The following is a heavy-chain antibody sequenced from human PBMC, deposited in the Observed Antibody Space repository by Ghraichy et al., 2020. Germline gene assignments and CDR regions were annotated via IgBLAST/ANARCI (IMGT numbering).Heavy chain of an antibody. J-gene: IGHJ4*02. CDR1: GFTFSNYA. Sequence: GGSLRLSCAASGFTFSNYAMSWVRQAPGKGLEWVSGISGGGGSTYYTDSVKGRFTISRDNSKNTLYLQMNSLRADDTAVYYCAKDRGRTLAYCGGDCYSLDYWGQGTLVTVSS. CDR2: ISGGGGST. V-gene: IGHV3-23*01. D-gene: IGHD2-21*02. CDR3: AKDRGRTLAYCGGDCYSLDY.